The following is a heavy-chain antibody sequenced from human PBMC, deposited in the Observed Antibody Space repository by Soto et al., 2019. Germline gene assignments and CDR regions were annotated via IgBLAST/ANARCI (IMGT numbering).Heavy chain of an antibody. V-gene: IGHV4-34*01. CDR3: ARTGYSSSFGYCQH. Sequence: SGPLSLTCAVYGGSFSGDYWSWIRQPPGKGLEWIGEINHSGSTNYNPSLKSRVTISVDTSKNQFSLKLSSVAAADTAVYYWARTGYSSSFGYCQHWGPGT. CDR1: GGSFSGDY. J-gene: IGHJ1*01. D-gene: IGHD6-13*01. CDR2: INHSGST.